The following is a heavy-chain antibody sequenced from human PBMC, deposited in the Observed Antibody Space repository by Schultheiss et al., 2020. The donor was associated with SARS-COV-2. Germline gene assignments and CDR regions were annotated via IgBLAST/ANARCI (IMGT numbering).Heavy chain of an antibody. CDR3: ARGFGAGPFDI. CDR1: GGSITESY. Sequence: SETLSLTCTVSGGSITESYWSWIRQSPGKRLEWIGYVYHTGSTYDNPSLRGRVAISADTSKNQFSLKLNSVTAADTAVYYCARGFGAGPFDIWGQGTTVTVSS. V-gene: IGHV4-59*12. CDR2: VYHTGST. J-gene: IGHJ3*02. D-gene: IGHD3-10*01.